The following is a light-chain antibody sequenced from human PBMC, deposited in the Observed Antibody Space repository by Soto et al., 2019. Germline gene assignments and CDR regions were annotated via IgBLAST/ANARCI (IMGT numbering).Light chain of an antibody. CDR1: SSDVDGYDF. J-gene: IGLJ1*01. CDR3: SSYISSSTPYV. CDR2: DVT. V-gene: IGLV2-14*01. Sequence: QSALTQPASVSGSPGQSITISCTGTSSDVDGYDFVSWYQQHPGKAPKLMIYDVTNRPSGVSDRFSGSKSGNTAPLTISGLQAEDEADYYCSSYISSSTPYVFGTGTKVTVL.